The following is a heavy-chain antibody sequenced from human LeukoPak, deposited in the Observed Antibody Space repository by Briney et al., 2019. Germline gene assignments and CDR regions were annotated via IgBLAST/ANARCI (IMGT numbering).Heavy chain of an antibody. CDR2: ISYDGSNK. CDR1: GFTFSSYG. V-gene: IGHV3-30*18. J-gene: IGHJ3*02. D-gene: IGHD1-26*01. Sequence: GGSLRLSCAASGFTFSSYGMHWVRQAPGKGLEWVAVISYDGSNKYYADSVKGRFTISRDNSKNTLYLQMNSLRAEDTAVYYCAKACSGSYAFDIWGQGTMVTVSS. CDR3: AKACSGSYAFDI.